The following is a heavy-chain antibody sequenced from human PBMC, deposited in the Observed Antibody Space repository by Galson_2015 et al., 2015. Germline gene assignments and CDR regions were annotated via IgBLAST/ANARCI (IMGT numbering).Heavy chain of an antibody. V-gene: IGHV4-61*02. CDR2: IYTSGST. Sequence: TLSLTCTVSGGSISSGSYYRSWIRQPAGKGLEWIGRIYTSGSTNYNPSLKSRVTISVDTSKNQFSLKLSSVTAADTAVYYCARESHNWNYGNYYGMDVWGQGTTVTVSS. CDR1: GGSISSGSYY. D-gene: IGHD1-7*01. CDR3: ARESHNWNYGNYYGMDV. J-gene: IGHJ6*02.